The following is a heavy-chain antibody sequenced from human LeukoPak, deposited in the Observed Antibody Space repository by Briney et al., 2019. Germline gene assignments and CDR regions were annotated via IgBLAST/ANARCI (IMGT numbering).Heavy chain of an antibody. Sequence: GASVKVSCKASGYTFSTYGISWVRQAPGQGLAWMGCISAYNGHTNYAQKFQGRVTMTTDTSTSTAYMELTSLTSDDTAVYYCARDKDLGAVAGTFDYWGQGTLVTVSS. CDR3: ARDKDLGAVAGTFDY. V-gene: IGHV1-18*01. CDR1: GYTFSTYG. CDR2: ISAYNGHT. J-gene: IGHJ4*02. D-gene: IGHD6-19*01.